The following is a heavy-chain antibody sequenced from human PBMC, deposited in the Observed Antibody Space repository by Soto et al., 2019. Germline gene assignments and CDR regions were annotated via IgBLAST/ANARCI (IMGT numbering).Heavy chain of an antibody. J-gene: IGHJ6*02. Sequence: ASVKVSCKASGYTFTGYYMHWVRQAPGQGLEWMGWINPNSGGTNYAQKFQGWVTMTRDTSISTAYMELSRLRSDDTAVYYCATNYYDSSGYYKNRYYYYGMDVWGQGTKVTVSS. V-gene: IGHV1-2*04. D-gene: IGHD3-22*01. CDR3: ATNYYDSSGYYKNRYYYYGMDV. CDR1: GYTFTGYY. CDR2: INPNSGGT.